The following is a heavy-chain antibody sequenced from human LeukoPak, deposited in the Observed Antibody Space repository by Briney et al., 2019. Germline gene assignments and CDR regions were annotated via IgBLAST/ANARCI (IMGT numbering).Heavy chain of an antibody. Sequence: GESLKISCKGSGYSFTSYWIGWVRQMPGKGLEWMGIIYPGDSDTRYTPSFQRQITISADNSISTAYLQWSSLKASDTAMYYCARRSSSVSSGYDYWGQGTLVTVSS. D-gene: IGHD6-6*01. V-gene: IGHV5-51*01. CDR3: ARRSSSVSSGYDY. CDR2: IYPGDSDT. CDR1: GYSFTSYW. J-gene: IGHJ4*02.